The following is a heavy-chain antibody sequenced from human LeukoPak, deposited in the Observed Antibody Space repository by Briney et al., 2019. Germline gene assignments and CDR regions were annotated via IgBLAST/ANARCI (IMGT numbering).Heavy chain of an antibody. D-gene: IGHD4-23*01. V-gene: IGHV3-7*01. Sequence: SGGYLRLSCAASGFTFSSHWMRWVRQASGKGLEWVANLRHDGTVEYYVDSVRGRFTISRDNAKNSLYLQMTNLGAEDTAVYYCATSAASPGNSWGLGTLVTVSS. CDR2: LRHDGTVE. J-gene: IGHJ4*02. CDR3: ATSAASPGNS. CDR1: GFTFSSHW.